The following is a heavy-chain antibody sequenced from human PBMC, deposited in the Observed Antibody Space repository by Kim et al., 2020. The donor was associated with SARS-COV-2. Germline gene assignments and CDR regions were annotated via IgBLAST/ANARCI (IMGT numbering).Heavy chain of an antibody. J-gene: IGHJ4*02. D-gene: IGHD3-10*01. V-gene: IGHV3-30*01. Sequence: AASVKGRFTISRDNAQTTLYLKMNSLRAEDTAVYYWAREDGYKNGETAFDYWGQGTLVTVSS. CDR3: AREDGYKNGETAFDY.